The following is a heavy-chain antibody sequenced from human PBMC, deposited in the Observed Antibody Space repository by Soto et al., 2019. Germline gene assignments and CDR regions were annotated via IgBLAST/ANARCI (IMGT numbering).Heavy chain of an antibody. D-gene: IGHD1-26*01. CDR3: GRGGSWEKVDS. J-gene: IGHJ4*02. V-gene: IGHV1-69*01. CDR2: IIVIFGPA. CDR1: GGTVHNSA. Sequence: QVQLVQSGAEVKKPGSSVKVSCKASGGTVHNSAISWVRQAPGQGLEWMGGIIVIFGPAIYAQKFQGRVTITADESTNTAFLDLNSLRSDDTAVYYFGRGGSWEKVDSWGPGTLVTVSS.